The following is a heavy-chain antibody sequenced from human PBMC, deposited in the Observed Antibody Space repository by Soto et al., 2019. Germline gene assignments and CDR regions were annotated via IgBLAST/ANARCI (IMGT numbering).Heavy chain of an antibody. CDR2: ISSSSSYI. Sequence: EVQLVESGGGLVKPGGSLRLSCAASGFTFSSYSMNWVRQAPGKGLEWVSSISSSSSYIYYAGSVKGRFTISRDNAKNSLYLQMTSLRAEDTAVYYCARLTSYDISGYYGYWGQGTLVTVSS. CDR1: GFTFSSYS. V-gene: IGHV3-21*01. J-gene: IGHJ4*02. CDR3: ARLTSYDISGYYGY. D-gene: IGHD3-22*01.